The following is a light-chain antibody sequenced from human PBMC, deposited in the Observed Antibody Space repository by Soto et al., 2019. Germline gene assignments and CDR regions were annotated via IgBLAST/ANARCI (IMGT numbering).Light chain of an antibody. CDR2: DTT. V-gene: IGLV7-46*01. Sequence: QAVVTQEPSLTVSPGGTVTLTCGSSTGAVTNGHYPYWFQQKPGQAPRTLIYDTTNRHSWTPARFSGSLLGGKAALTLSGAQPEDEAEYYCLLSYNGPYAFGPGTKVTVL. CDR1: TGAVTNGHY. CDR3: LLSYNGPYA. J-gene: IGLJ1*01.